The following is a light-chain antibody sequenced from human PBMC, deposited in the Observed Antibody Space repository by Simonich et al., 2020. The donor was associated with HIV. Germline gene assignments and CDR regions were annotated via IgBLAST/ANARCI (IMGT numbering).Light chain of an antibody. CDR3: QQYFSIPFT. CDR2: WAS. V-gene: IGKV4-1*01. J-gene: IGKJ3*01. Sequence: DIVMTQSPDSLAVSLGERATVNCKSSQSVLYSSNKKNYLAWYHQKPGQPPKLLIYWASTRESGVPDRFSGSGSGTDFTLSISSLQAEDVAIYYCQQYFSIPFTFGPGTKVDIK. CDR1: QSVLYSSNKKNY.